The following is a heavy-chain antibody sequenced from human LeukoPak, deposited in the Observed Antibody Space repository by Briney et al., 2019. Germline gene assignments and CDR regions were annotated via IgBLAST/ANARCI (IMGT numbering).Heavy chain of an antibody. D-gene: IGHD1-26*01. V-gene: IGHV3-21*01. CDR1: GFTFSSYS. Sequence: GGSLRLSCAASGFTFSSYSMNWVRQAPGKGLQWVSSISSGSSYIYYADSVKGRFTISRDNAKNSMHLQMNSLRVEDTAVYYCARGPPHPQWEPRSWDYWGQGTLVTVSS. J-gene: IGHJ4*02. CDR2: ISSGSSYI. CDR3: ARGPPHPQWEPRSWDY.